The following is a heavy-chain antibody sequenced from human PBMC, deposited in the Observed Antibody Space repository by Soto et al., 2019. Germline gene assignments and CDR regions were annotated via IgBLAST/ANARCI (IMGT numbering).Heavy chain of an antibody. CDR1: GFTFSSYA. J-gene: IGHJ3*02. V-gene: IGHV3-23*01. CDR3: AKDSHVVVVAEDAFDI. D-gene: IGHD2-15*01. Sequence: GALRLSCAASGFTFSSYAMSWVRQAPGKGLEWVSAISGSGGSTYYADSVKGRFTISRDNSKNTLYLQMNSLRAEDTAVYYCAKDSHVVVVAEDAFDIWGQGTMVTVSS. CDR2: ISGSGGST.